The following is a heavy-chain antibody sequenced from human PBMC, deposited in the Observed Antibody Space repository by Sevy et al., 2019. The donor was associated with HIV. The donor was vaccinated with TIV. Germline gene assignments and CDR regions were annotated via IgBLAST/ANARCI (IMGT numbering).Heavy chain of an antibody. CDR3: AAGLTTLTADY. V-gene: IGHV1-24*01. CDR2: IDPEGGET. D-gene: IGHD4-17*01. CDR1: GYTLTKLS. Sequence: ASVKVSCKVSGYTLTKLSMHWVRQAPGKGLEWMGGIDPEGGETMYAQKFQGGITMTEDTSTDTFYMEVFSLRVEDTAVYYCAAGLTTLTADYWGQGTLVTVSS. J-gene: IGHJ4*02.